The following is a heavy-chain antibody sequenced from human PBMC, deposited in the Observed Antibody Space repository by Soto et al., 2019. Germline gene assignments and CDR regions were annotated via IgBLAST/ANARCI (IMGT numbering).Heavy chain of an antibody. CDR2: IYYSEST. V-gene: IGHV4-31*03. D-gene: IGHD2-2*01. Sequence: KSSETLSLTCTVSGGSISSGGYYWSWILQHPGKGLEWIGYIYYSESTYYNPSLKSRVTISVDTSKNQFSLKLSSVTAADTAVYYCARDQLKVVGTNAFDIWGQGTMVTVSS. CDR3: ARDQLKVVGTNAFDI. CDR1: GGSISSGGYY. J-gene: IGHJ3*02.